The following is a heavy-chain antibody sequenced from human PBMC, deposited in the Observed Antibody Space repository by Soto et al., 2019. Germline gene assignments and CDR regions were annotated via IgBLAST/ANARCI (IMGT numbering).Heavy chain of an antibody. CDR3: ARGRRGYSYGSMDAFDI. CDR2: INPNSGGT. Sequence: ASVKVSCKASGYTFTGYYMHWVRQARGQGLEWMGWINPNSGGTNYAQKFQGRVTMTRDTSISTAYMELSRLRSDDTAVYYCARGRRGYSYGSMDAFDIWGQGTMVT. D-gene: IGHD5-18*01. V-gene: IGHV1-2*02. CDR1: GYTFTGYY. J-gene: IGHJ3*02.